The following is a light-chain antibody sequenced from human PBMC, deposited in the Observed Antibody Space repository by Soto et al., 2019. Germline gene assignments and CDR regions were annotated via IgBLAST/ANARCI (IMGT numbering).Light chain of an antibody. CDR3: QQYYSTLWT. Sequence: DIVMTQSPDSLAVSLVERATINCKSSQIVLYSSNNKNYLAWYQQRPGQPPKLLINWASTRESGVPDRFSGSGSGTDFTLTISSLQAEDVAVYYCQQYYSTLWTFGQGTKVDIK. CDR2: WAS. V-gene: IGKV4-1*01. J-gene: IGKJ1*01. CDR1: QIVLYSSNNKNY.